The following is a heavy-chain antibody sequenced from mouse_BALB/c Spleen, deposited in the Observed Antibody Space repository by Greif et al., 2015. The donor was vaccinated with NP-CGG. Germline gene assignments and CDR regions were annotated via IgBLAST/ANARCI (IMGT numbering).Heavy chain of an antibody. Sequence: VQLQQSGAELVKPGASVKLSCKASGYTFTSYWMHWVKQRPGQGLEWIGEINPSNGRTNYNEKFKSKATLTVDKSSSTAYMQLSSLTSEDSAVYYCASHSSGYSHWGQGTLVTVSA. CDR1: GYTFTSYW. CDR3: ASHSSGYSH. CDR2: INPSNGRT. J-gene: IGHJ3*01. D-gene: IGHD3-1*01. V-gene: IGHV1S81*02.